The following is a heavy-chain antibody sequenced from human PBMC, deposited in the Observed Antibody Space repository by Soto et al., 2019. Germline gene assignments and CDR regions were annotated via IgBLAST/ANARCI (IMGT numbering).Heavy chain of an antibody. D-gene: IGHD1-1*01. CDR2: ISSSSSYI. CDR3: ATKARVGYEGSFDY. J-gene: IGHJ4*02. CDR1: GFTFSSYT. V-gene: IGHV3-21*01. Sequence: EVQLVESGGGPVKPGGSLRLSCAASGFTFSSYTINWVRQAPGKGLEWVSSISSSSSYIYYADSLKGRFTISRDNAKNSLYLQMNSLRAEDTAVYYCATKARVGYEGSFDYWGQGTLVIVSS.